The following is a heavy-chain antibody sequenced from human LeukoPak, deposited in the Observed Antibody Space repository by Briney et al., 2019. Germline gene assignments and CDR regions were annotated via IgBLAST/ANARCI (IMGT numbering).Heavy chain of an antibody. CDR1: GGSISSSTYY. CDR2: IYYNGNT. J-gene: IGHJ4*02. D-gene: IGHD7-27*01. CDR3: ARLFWGLGYFDY. V-gene: IGHV4-39*01. Sequence: SETLSLTCTVSGGSISSSTYYWGWIRQPPGKGLEWIGSIYYNGNTYYNPSLKSRVTISVDTSKNQFSLRLSSVTAADTAVYYCARLFWGLGYFDYWGQGTLVTVSS.